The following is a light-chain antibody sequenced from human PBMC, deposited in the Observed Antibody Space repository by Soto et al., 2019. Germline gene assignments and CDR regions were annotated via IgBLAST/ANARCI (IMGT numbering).Light chain of an antibody. CDR1: QSVSSSS. CDR2: GTS. Sequence: EIVLTQSPGTLSLSPGERATLSCMASQSVSSSSLAWYQQKPGQAPRLLMYGTSSRATGIPDRFSGSGSGTDFTLTISSLQSEDFGTYYCQQYNTWPGTFGQGTKVDIK. CDR3: QQYNTWPGT. V-gene: IGKV3-20*01. J-gene: IGKJ1*01.